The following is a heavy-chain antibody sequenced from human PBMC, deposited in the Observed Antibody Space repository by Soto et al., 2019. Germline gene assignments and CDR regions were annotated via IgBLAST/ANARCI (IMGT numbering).Heavy chain of an antibody. V-gene: IGHV2-5*02. CDR1: GFSLTTSGVG. Sequence: QITLNESGPTVVRPTETLTLTCRFSGFSLTTSGVGVGWIRQSPGKAPEWLAIIYWEDDKRYSASLKSRPTSTKDTSKYQVVRTESDLDPTDTATYYCAHRVLRAVFGMVTTTAIYFDFWGQGTPVAVSS. CDR3: AHRVLRAVFGMVTTTAIYFDF. CDR2: IYWEDDK. J-gene: IGHJ4*02. D-gene: IGHD3-3*01.